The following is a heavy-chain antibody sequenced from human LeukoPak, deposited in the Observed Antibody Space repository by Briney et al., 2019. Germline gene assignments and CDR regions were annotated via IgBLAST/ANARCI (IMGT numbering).Heavy chain of an antibody. CDR2: INPSGGST. CDR1: GYTFTSYY. CDR3: AREAVPAANDY. J-gene: IGHJ4*02. Sequence: VSVKVSCKASGYTFTSYYMHWVRQAPGQGLEWMGIINPSGGSTSYAQKFQGRVTMTRDMSTSTVYMELSSLRSEDTAVYYCAREAVPAANDYWGQGTLVTVSS. V-gene: IGHV1-46*01. D-gene: IGHD2-2*01.